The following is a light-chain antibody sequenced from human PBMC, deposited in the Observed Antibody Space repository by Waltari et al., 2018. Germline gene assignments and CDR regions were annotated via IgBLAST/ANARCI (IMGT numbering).Light chain of an antibody. V-gene: IGKV4-1*01. CDR2: WAS. J-gene: IGKJ1*01. CDR1: QSILYSSSNKNN. Sequence: DIVMTQSPDTLAVSLGERATMNCKSSQSILYSSSNKNNLTWFQHKPVQPPKMLIYWASTRKPGVPDRFIGSGSGTDFTLTISSLQTEDVAVYYCQQYYTTPRTFGQGTKVEIK. CDR3: QQYYTTPRT.